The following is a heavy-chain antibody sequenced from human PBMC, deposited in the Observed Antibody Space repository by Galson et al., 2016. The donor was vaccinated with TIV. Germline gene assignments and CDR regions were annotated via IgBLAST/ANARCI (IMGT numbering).Heavy chain of an antibody. D-gene: IGHD1-14*01. V-gene: IGHV3-30-3*01. J-gene: IGHJ4*02. CDR1: GFTFSSYT. Sequence: SLRLSCAASGFTFSSYTFHWVRQTPGKGLEWVAIISHDGNNKDFADSVEGRFTISRDSSKNTVFLQMNSLRLEDTAVYYCTRAGRGNLKYVDYFDYWGPGTVVTVSS. CDR2: ISHDGNNK. CDR3: TRAGRGNLKYVDYFDY.